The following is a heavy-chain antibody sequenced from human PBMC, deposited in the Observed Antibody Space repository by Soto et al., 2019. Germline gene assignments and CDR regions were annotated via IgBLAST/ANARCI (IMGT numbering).Heavy chain of an antibody. J-gene: IGHJ4*02. Sequence: PGGCLRLSCAASGFTFRSYAMSWVRQAPGKGLEWVSVINPGGDYTNYADSVKGRFTISRDNFKNTLFLQMNNLRAEDTAVYYCAKDRGDAYWGQGTLVTVSS. CDR1: GFTFRSYA. CDR2: INPGGDYT. CDR3: AKDRGDAY. V-gene: IGHV3-23*01. D-gene: IGHD4-17*01.